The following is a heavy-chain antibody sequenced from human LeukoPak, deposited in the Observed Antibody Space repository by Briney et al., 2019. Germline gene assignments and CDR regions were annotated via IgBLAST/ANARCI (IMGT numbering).Heavy chain of an antibody. CDR3: ARAVEATQGGHYYYYYMDV. J-gene: IGHJ6*03. CDR2: IYYSGST. Sequence: SGTLSLTCTVSGGSISTYYWTWIRQPPGKGLEWIGNIYYSGSTNYNPSLKSRVTIPLDTSKNQFSLKLTSVTAADTAVYYCARAVEATQGGHYYYYYMDVWGKGATVTVSS. D-gene: IGHD1-26*01. V-gene: IGHV4-59*01. CDR1: GGSISTYY.